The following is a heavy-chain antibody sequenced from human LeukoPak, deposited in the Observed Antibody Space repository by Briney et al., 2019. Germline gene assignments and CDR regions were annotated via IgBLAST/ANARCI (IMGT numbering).Heavy chain of an antibody. CDR3: ARGHGYYFDY. J-gene: IGHJ4*02. CDR1: GFTFSSYS. Sequence: GGSLRLSCAASGFTFSSYSMNWVRQAPGKGLEWVSSISSSSSYIYYAGSVKGRFTISRDNAKNSLYLQMNSLRAEDTAVYYCARGHGYYFDYWGQGTLVTVSS. V-gene: IGHV3-21*01. CDR2: ISSSSSYI.